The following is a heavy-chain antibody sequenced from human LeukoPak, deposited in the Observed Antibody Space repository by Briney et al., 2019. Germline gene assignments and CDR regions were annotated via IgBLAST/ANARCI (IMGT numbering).Heavy chain of an antibody. D-gene: IGHD6-13*01. CDR1: GFTFSSYA. CDR2: ISYDGSNK. Sequence: GGSLRLSCAASGFTFSSYAMYWVRQAPGKGLEWVAVISYDGSNKYYGDSVKGRFTISRDNSKNTLYLQMNSLRAEDTAVYYCATSYSSSWYLGYWGQGTLVTVSS. CDR3: ATSYSSSWYLGY. V-gene: IGHV3-30-3*01. J-gene: IGHJ4*02.